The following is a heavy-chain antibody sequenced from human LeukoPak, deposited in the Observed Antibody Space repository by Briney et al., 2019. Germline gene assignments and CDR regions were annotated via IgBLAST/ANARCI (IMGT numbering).Heavy chain of an antibody. J-gene: IGHJ3*02. CDR3: VKERGPFDAFDI. Sequence: PGGSLRLSCAATGFTFSTYGMHWVRQAPGKGLEWAAVIWSDGNNKFYADSVKGRFTFSRDNSRNTLSLQMNSLRAEDTAVYYCVKERGPFDAFDIWGQGTMVTVSS. CDR1: GFTFSTYG. V-gene: IGHV3-33*06. CDR2: IWSDGNNK.